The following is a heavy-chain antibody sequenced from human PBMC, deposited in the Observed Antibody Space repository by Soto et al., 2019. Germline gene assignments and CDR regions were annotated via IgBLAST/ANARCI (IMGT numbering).Heavy chain of an antibody. J-gene: IGHJ4*02. Sequence: GGSLRLSCAASGFTFSSYAMSWVRQAPGKGLEWVSAISGSGGSTYYADSVKGRFTISRDNSKNTLYLQMNSLRAEDTAVYYCAKAEGAYGDQDYFDYWGQGTLVTVSS. CDR3: AKAEGAYGDQDYFDY. V-gene: IGHV3-23*01. D-gene: IGHD4-17*01. CDR1: GFTFSSYA. CDR2: ISGSGGST.